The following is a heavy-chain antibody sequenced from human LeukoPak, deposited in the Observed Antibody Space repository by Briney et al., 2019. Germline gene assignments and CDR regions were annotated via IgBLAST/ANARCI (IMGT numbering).Heavy chain of an antibody. CDR1: GYTFTSYD. CDR3: ARVYDSSGYYDLYYFDY. D-gene: IGHD3-22*01. V-gene: IGHV1-8*02. J-gene: IGHJ4*02. CDR2: MNPNSGNT. Sequence: GASVKVSCKASGYTFTSYDINWVRQATGQGLEWMGWMNPNSGNTGYAQKFQGRATMTRNTSISTAYMELSSLRSEDTAVYYCARVYDSSGYYDLYYFDYWGQGTLVTVSS.